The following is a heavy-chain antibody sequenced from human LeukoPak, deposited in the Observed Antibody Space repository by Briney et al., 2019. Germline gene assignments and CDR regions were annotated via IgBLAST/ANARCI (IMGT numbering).Heavy chain of an antibody. Sequence: GGSLRLSCAASGFTFSSCSMNWVRQAPGKGLEWVSSISSSSSYIYYADSVKGRFTISRDNAKNSLYLQMNSLRAEDTAVYYCARDPRGGDPLWGQGTLVTVSS. D-gene: IGHD2-21*02. J-gene: IGHJ4*02. CDR3: ARDPRGGDPL. CDR2: ISSSSSYI. CDR1: GFTFSSCS. V-gene: IGHV3-21*01.